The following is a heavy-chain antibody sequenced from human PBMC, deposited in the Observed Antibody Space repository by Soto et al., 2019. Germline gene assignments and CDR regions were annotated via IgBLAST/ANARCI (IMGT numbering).Heavy chain of an antibody. J-gene: IGHJ6*02. CDR1: GDSVTSGGFS. CDR3: ARHISNFRYYYYAMDV. V-gene: IGHV4-30-2*01. D-gene: IGHD6-13*01. Sequence: TLSLTCVVSGDSVTSGGFSWSWIRQPPGKGLEWLGYVFHSGSTHYNPALESRVTMSLDRSNNQISLRLTSVTAADTAMYYCARHISNFRYYYYAMDVWGQGTTVTVSS. CDR2: VFHSGST.